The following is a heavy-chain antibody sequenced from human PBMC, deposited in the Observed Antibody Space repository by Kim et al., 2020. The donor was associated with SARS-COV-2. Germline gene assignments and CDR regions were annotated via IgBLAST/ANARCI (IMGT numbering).Heavy chain of an antibody. CDR3: ARHYYGSGSPFDY. D-gene: IGHD3-10*01. V-gene: IGHV4-61*07. J-gene: IGHJ4*02. Sequence: YNPSLKGRVTISVDTSKTQFSLKLRSVSAADTAVYYCARHYYGSGSPFDYWGQGTLVTVSS.